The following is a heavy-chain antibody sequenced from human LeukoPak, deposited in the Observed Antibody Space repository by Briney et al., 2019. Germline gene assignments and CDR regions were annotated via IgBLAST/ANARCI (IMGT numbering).Heavy chain of an antibody. J-gene: IGHJ5*02. Sequence: SETLSLTCTVSGGSISSYYWSWIRQPPGKGLEWIGYIYYSGSTNYNPSLKSRVTISVDTSKNQFSLKLSSVTAADTAVYYCARHYGDYGTNWFDPWGQGTLVTVSS. CDR2: IYYSGST. CDR1: GGSISSYY. CDR3: ARHYGDYGTNWFDP. V-gene: IGHV4-59*01. D-gene: IGHD4-17*01.